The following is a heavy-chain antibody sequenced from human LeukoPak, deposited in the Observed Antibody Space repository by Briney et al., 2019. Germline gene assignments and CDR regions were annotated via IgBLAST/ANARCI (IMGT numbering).Heavy chain of an antibody. Sequence: ASVKVSCKASGYTFTSYDINWVRQATGQGLEWMRWMNPNSGNTGYAQKFQGRVTMTRNTSISTAYMELSSLRSEDTAVYYCARVPYYYYYMDVWGKGTTVTVSS. CDR2: MNPNSGNT. J-gene: IGHJ6*03. V-gene: IGHV1-8*01. CDR1: GYTFTSYD. CDR3: ARVPYYYYYMDV.